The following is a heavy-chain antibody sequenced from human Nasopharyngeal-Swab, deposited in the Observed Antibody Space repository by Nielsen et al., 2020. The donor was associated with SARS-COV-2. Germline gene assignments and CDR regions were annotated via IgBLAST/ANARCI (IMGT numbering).Heavy chain of an antibody. J-gene: IGHJ6*02. CDR2: ISYDGSNK. V-gene: IGHV3-30-3*01. CDR1: GFTFSSYA. Sequence: GESLKISCAASGFTFSSYAMHWVRQAPGKGLEWVAVISYDGSNKYYADSVKGRFTISRDNSKNSLYLQMNSLRAEDTAVYYCARDRKHGRYGMDVWGQGTTVTVSS. CDR3: ARDRKHGRYGMDV. D-gene: IGHD1-14*01.